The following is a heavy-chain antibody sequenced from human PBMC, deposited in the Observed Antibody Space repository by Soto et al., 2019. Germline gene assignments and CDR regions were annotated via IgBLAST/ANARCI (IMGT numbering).Heavy chain of an antibody. J-gene: IGHJ2*01. CDR2: IIPIFGTA. CDR3: ARDQKVVTAMNWYFDL. D-gene: IGHD2-21*02. V-gene: IGHV1-69*13. Sequence: GASVKVSCKASGGTFSSYAISWVRQAPGQGLEWMGGIIPIFGTANYAQKFQGRVTITADESTSTAYMELSSLRSEDTAVYYCARDQKVVTAMNWYFDLWGRGPLVTVSS. CDR1: GGTFSSYA.